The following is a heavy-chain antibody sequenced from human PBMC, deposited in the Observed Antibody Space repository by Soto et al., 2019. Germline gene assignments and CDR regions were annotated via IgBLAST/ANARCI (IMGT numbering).Heavy chain of an antibody. V-gene: IGHV3-73*01. CDR2: IRSKPNNYAT. CDR1: GFTFSGSA. CDR3: TRHLSDY. J-gene: IGHJ4*02. Sequence: GGSLRLSCTTSGFTFSGSALHWVRQASGKGLEWVGRIRSKPNNYATAYAASVKGRFTISRDDSKNTAYLQMNSLKTEDTAVYYCTRHLSDYWGQGTLVTVSS.